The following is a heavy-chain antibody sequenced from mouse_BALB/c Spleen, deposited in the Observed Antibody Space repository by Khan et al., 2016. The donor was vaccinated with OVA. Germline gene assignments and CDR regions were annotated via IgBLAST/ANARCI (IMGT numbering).Heavy chain of an antibody. CDR3: ARIKKIVATYFDY. V-gene: IGHV1S81*02. CDR2: TNPTNGRT. Sequence: QVHVKQSGAELVKAGASVKMSCKASGYTFTSYWMHWVKQRLGQGLEWFAETNPTNGRTYYNEKFKSKATLTVDKSSSTAYMLLSGPTFEDSAVYYCARIKKIVATYFDYWGKGTTPTGSS. J-gene: IGHJ2*01. D-gene: IGHD1-1*01. CDR1: GYTFTSYW.